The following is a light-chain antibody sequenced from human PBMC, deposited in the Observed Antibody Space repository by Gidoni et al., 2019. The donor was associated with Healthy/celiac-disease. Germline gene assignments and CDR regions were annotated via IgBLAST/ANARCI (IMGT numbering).Light chain of an antibody. J-gene: IGLJ2*01. V-gene: IGLV1-47*01. CDR1: SSNSGSNY. CDR2: RNN. CDR3: AAWDDSLSVV. Sequence: QSVLTQPPSASGTPGQRVTISCSRSSSNSGSNYVYWYQQLPGTAPKLLICRNNQRPSGGPDRSSGSKSGTSASRAISGLRSEEEADYYCAAWDDSLSVVFGGGTKLTVL.